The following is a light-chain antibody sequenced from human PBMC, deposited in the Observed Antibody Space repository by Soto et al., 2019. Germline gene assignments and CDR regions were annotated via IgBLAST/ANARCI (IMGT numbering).Light chain of an antibody. CDR2: AAS. J-gene: IGKJ4*01. V-gene: IGKV1-9*01. Sequence: IQLTQSPSSLSASVGDRVTITCRASQALSSYLAWYQQKPGKAPKLLIYAASTLQSGVPSRFSGSESGTDFTLTISSLQPEDFGSYYCHQVNNYPLTFDGGTKVEIK. CDR3: HQVNNYPLT. CDR1: QALSSY.